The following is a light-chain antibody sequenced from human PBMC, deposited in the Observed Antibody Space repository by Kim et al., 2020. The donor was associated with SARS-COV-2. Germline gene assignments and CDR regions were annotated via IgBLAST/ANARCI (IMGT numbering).Light chain of an antibody. CDR1: QDIRNH. CDR2: DVS. V-gene: IGKV1D-13*01. J-gene: IGKJ4*02. CDR3: QQFNNFPPT. Sequence: AIQLTQSASSLSASVGDRVTITCRTSQDIRNHLAWYQQKAGTPPRLLMYDVSTLESGVPSRFSGRGSATEFTLTISSLQPEDFATYYCQQFNNFPPTFGGGTKVDIK.